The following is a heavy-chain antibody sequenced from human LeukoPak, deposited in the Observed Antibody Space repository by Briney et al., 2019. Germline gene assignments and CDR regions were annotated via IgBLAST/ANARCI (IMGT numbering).Heavy chain of an antibody. J-gene: IGHJ4*02. CDR1: GFSVSSNY. CDR2: LYSNGHI. CDR3: ARGKLGSYESTSFFGPLDC. D-gene: IGHD2/OR15-2a*01. V-gene: IGHV3-53*01. Sequence: GGSLRLSCAASGFSVSSNYLTWVRQAPGKELEWVSVLYSNGHISYADSVMGRFTISRDNSENTVHLQMSNLRPEDSAVYLCARGKLGSYESTSFFGPLDCWGQGTLVTVSS.